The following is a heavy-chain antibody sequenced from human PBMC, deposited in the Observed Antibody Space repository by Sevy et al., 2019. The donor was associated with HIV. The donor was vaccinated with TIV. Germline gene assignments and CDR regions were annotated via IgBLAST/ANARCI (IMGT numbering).Heavy chain of an antibody. CDR1: GFTFTYAW. V-gene: IGHV3-15*01. Sequence: GGSLRLSCAASGFTFTYAWMTWVRRAPGKGLEWVGRIKSKADGGTIDYATPVKGRFTISRDDSKNTLYLQMNSLKTKDTGVYYCSTDPIIVLLVTDGMDVWGQGTTVTVSS. D-gene: IGHD2-8*02. CDR3: STDPIIVLLVTDGMDV. J-gene: IGHJ6*02. CDR2: IKSKADGGTI.